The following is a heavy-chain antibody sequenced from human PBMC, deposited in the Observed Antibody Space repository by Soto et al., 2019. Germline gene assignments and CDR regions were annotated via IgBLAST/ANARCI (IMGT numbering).Heavy chain of an antibody. CDR2: INHSGST. J-gene: IGHJ5*02. CDR3: AKSNTGFDP. CDR1: GGSFSDCY. D-gene: IGHD4-17*01. V-gene: IGHV4-34*01. Sequence: QVLLQQWGAGLLKPSETLSLTCAVYGGSFSDCYWCWIRQPPGKGLEWIGKINHSGSTNYNPSRKSRVTLSVDTSNNQFSLKLSCVTAADTAVYYCAKSNTGFDPWGQGTLVTVSS.